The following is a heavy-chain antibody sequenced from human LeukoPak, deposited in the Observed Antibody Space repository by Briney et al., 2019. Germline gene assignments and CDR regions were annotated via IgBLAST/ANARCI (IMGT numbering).Heavy chain of an antibody. J-gene: IGHJ4*02. CDR2: IRSKAYGGTT. CDR3: ASSAWVCSGGSCSLDY. V-gene: IGHV3-49*04. Sequence: GGSLRLSCTASGFTFGDYAMSWVRQAPGKGLEWVGFIRSKAYGGTTEYAASVKGRFTISRDDSKSIAYLQMNSLKTEDTAVYYCASSAWVCSGGSCSLDYWGQGTLVTVSS. D-gene: IGHD2-15*01. CDR1: GFTFGDYA.